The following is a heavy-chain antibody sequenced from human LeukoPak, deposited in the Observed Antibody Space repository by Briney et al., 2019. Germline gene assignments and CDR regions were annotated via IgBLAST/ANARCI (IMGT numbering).Heavy chain of an antibody. Sequence: PGGSLRLSCAASGFTFSSYWMSWVRQAPGKGLEWVANIKQDGSEKYYVDSVKGRFTISRDNAKNSLYLQMNSLRAEDTAVYYCARELMVYASAFFDCWGQGTLVTVSS. CDR1: GFTFSSYW. V-gene: IGHV3-7*01. CDR2: IKQDGSEK. D-gene: IGHD2-8*01. J-gene: IGHJ4*02. CDR3: ARELMVYASAFFDC.